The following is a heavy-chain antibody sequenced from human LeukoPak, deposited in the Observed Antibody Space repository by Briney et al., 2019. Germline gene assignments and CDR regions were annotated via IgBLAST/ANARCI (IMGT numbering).Heavy chain of an antibody. J-gene: IGHJ1*01. CDR1: GFTFSSYS. V-gene: IGHV3-23*01. Sequence: PGGSLRLSCAASGFTFSSYSMNWVRQAPGKGLEWVAVISGSGDKSNFADSVKGRFTISRDNSKNSLFLHMYSLRDEDTATYYCARPAVYYDFWSRGFQHWGQGSLVTVSS. CDR3: ARPAVYYDFWSRGFQH. CDR2: ISGSGDKS. D-gene: IGHD3-3*01.